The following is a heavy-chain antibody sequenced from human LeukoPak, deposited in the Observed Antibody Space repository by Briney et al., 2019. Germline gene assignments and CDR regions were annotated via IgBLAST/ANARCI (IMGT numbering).Heavy chain of an antibody. CDR2: ISAYNGNT. CDR1: GYTFTSYG. CDR3: AIVRWQQWLVGEIDY. V-gene: IGHV1-18*01. Sequence: ASVKVSCKASGYTFTSYGISWVRQAPGQGLEWMGWISAYNGNTNYAQKLQGRVTMTTDTSTSTAYMELRSLRSDDTAVYYCAIVRWQQWLVGEIDYWGQGTLVTVSS. D-gene: IGHD6-19*01. J-gene: IGHJ4*02.